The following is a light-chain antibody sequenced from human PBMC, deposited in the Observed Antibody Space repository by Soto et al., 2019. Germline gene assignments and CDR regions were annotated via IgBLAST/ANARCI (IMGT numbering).Light chain of an antibody. CDR2: EVS. J-gene: IGLJ1*01. Sequence: QSVLTQPASVSGSPGQSITISCTGTSSDVGTYNYVSWYQHHPGKAPKLIIYEVSNRPSGVSIRFSGSKSGSTASLTISELQAEDEADYHCTSYTRDTALVFGTGTKVTVL. V-gene: IGLV2-14*01. CDR1: SSDVGTYNY. CDR3: TSYTRDTALV.